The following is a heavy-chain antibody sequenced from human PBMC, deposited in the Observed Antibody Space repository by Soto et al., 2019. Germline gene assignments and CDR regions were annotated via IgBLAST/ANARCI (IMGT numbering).Heavy chain of an antibody. CDR2: IKSKTDGGTT. V-gene: IGHV3-15*01. J-gene: IGHJ4*02. CDR1: GFTSSNAW. D-gene: IGHD4-17*01. CDR3: TTDGTVTEYYFDY. Sequence: EVQLVESGGGLVKPGGSLRLSCAASGFTSSNAWMSWVRQAPGKGLEWVGRIKSKTDGGTTDYAAPVKGRFTISRDDSKNTLYLQMNSLKTEDTAVYYCTTDGTVTEYYFDYWGQGTLVTVSS.